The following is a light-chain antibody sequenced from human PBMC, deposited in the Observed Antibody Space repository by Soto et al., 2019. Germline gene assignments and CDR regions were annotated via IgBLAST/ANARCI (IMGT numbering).Light chain of an antibody. CDR2: EVS. CDR1: SSDVGSYNL. J-gene: IGLJ1*01. Sequence: SVLTQPASVSGSPGQSITISCPGTSSDVGSYNLVSWYQQHPGKAPKLMIYEVSKRPSGVSNRFSGSKSGNTASLTISGLQSEDEADYYCCSYAGSSTFLYVFGTGTKVNVL. V-gene: IGLV2-23*02. CDR3: CSYAGSSTFLYV.